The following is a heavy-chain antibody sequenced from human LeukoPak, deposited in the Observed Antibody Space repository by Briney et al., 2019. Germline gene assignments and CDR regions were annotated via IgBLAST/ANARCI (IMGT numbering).Heavy chain of an antibody. CDR1: GFTFSRYG. CDR3: ASHSSSWYGFDY. J-gene: IGHJ4*02. CDR2: IYSGGST. V-gene: IGHV3-53*01. D-gene: IGHD6-13*01. Sequence: HPGGSLRLSCAASGFTFSRYGMHWVRQAPGKGLEWVSVIYSGGSTYYADSVKGRFTISRDNSKNTLYLQMNSLRAEDTAVYYCASHSSSWYGFDYWGQGTLVTVSS.